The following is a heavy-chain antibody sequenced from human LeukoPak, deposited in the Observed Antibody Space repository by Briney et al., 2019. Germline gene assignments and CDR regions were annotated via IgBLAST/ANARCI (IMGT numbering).Heavy chain of an antibody. V-gene: IGHV3-48*01. CDR3: ARVRAGLSAGYYYYMDV. CDR2: NTSTSSTI. CDR1: GFAFNTYS. J-gene: IGHJ6*03. D-gene: IGHD3-10*01. Sequence: GGSLRLSCAASGFAFNTYSMNWVRQAPGKGLEWVSYNTSTSSTIHHADSVKGRFTIFRDNVKNSLSLQMNSLRAEDTAVYYCARVRAGLSAGYYYYMDVWGKGTTVTVSS.